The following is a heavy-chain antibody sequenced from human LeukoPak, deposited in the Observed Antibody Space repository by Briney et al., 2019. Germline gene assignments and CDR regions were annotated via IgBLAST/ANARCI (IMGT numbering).Heavy chain of an antibody. J-gene: IGHJ4*02. V-gene: IGHV4-39*07. Sequence: SETLSLTCTVSGGSISSSSYYWGWIRQPPGKGLEWIGSIYYSGSTYYNPSLKSRVTISVDTSKNQFSLKLGSVTAADTAVYYCARVYQAAGTKYYFDYWGQGTLVTVSS. D-gene: IGHD6-13*01. CDR1: GGSISSSSYY. CDR2: IYYSGST. CDR3: ARVYQAAGTKYYFDY.